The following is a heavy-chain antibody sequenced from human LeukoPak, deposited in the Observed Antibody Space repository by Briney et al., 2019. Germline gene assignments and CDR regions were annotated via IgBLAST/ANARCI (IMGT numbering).Heavy chain of an antibody. J-gene: IGHJ6*02. D-gene: IGHD1-20*01. CDR1: GGSFSGYY. CDR3: ARITGTGDSVYYGMDV. Sequence: SETLSLTCAVYGGSFSGYYWSWIRQPPGKGLEWIGEINHSGSTNYNPSLKSRVTISVDTSKNQFFLKLSSVTAADTAVYYCARITGTGDSVYYGMDVWGQGTTVTVSS. V-gene: IGHV4-34*01. CDR2: INHSGST.